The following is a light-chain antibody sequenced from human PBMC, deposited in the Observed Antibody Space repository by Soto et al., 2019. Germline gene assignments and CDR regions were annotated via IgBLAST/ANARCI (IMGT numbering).Light chain of an antibody. CDR2: GAS. J-gene: IGKJ1*01. Sequence: EIVLTQSPGTLSLSPVERATLSCRASQSVSSSYLAWYQQKPGQAPRLLIYGASSRATGIPDRFSGSGSGTDFTLTISRLEPEDFAVYYCQQYGSSPPWTFGQGTKVDNK. V-gene: IGKV3-20*01. CDR3: QQYGSSPPWT. CDR1: QSVSSSY.